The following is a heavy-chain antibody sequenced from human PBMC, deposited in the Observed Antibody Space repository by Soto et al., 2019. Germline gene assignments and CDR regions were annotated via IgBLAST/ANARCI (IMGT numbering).Heavy chain of an antibody. D-gene: IGHD3-16*01. CDR1: GGSISSYY. V-gene: IGHV4-59*01. CDR2: IYYSGST. CDR3: ARDAWGYFDY. Sequence: SETLSLTCTVSGGSISSYYWSWIRQPPGKGLEWIGYIYYSGSTNYNPSLKSRVTISVDTSKNQFSLKLSSVTAADTAVYYCARDAWGYFDYWGQGTLVTVSS. J-gene: IGHJ4*02.